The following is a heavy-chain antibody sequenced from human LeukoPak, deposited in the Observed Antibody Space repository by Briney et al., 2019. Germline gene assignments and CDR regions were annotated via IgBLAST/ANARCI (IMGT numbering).Heavy chain of an antibody. V-gene: IGHV3-74*01. CDR3: ASQQSFHYYYMDV. CDR1: GFTFNTYW. Sequence: PGGSLRLSCAASGFTFNTYWMHWVRQAPGKGPVWVSSINADGSSTSYADSMKGRFTVSRDNAKNTLYLQMNSLRAEDTAVYYCASQQSFHYYYMDVWGKGTTVTVSS. CDR2: INADGSST. J-gene: IGHJ6*03. D-gene: IGHD2/OR15-2a*01.